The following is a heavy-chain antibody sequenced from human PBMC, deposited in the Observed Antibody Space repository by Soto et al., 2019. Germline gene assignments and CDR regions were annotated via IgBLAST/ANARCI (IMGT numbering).Heavy chain of an antibody. CDR1: GCSISTNY. D-gene: IGHD4-17*01. CDR2: ISSSGYT. J-gene: IGHJ5*02. CDR3: ASLHGALFYP. Sequence: QVQLQESGPGLVKPSETLSLTCTVSGCSISTNYWSWIRQPPGKGLEWIGYISSSGYTNYNASLSSCIAISIDTSNSHSSLKLTSVTAADTAVYYCASLHGALFYPWRQGTLGTFS. V-gene: IGHV4-4*08.